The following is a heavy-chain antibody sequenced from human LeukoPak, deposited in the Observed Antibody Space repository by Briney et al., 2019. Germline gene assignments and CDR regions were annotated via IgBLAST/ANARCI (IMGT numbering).Heavy chain of an antibody. CDR2: INTNTGNP. CDR1: GYSSTNYG. Sequence: RWASVKVSCKASGYSSTNYGISWVRQAPGQGLEWMGWINTNTGNPTYAQGFTGRFVFSLDTSVSTAYLQISSLKAEDTAVYYCARQRSWLINYYYYYMDVWGKGTTVTVSS. CDR3: ARQRSWLINYYYYYMDV. D-gene: IGHD5-18*01. J-gene: IGHJ6*03. V-gene: IGHV7-4-1*02.